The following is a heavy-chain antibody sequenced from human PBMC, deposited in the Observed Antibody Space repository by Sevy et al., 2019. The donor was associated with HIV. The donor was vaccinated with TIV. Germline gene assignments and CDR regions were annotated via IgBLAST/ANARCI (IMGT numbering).Heavy chain of an antibody. CDR3: AREGCTKPHDY. V-gene: IGHV3-23*01. J-gene: IGHJ4*02. D-gene: IGHD2-8*01. CDR2: LSFGCGEI. CDR1: GFTFSKYS. Sequence: GGSLRLSCAASGFTFSKYSMSWVRQPPGKGLEWVSTLSFGCGEINYADSVKGRLTISRDNSKSSVYLQMNNLRLEDTAVYYCAREGCTKPHDYWGQGTLVTVSS.